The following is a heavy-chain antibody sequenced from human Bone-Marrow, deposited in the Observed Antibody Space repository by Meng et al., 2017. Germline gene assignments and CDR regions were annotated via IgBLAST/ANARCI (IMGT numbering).Heavy chain of an antibody. D-gene: IGHD6-6*01. J-gene: IGHJ4*02. V-gene: IGHV4-30-2*01. CDR2: IYHSGST. CDR3: ARYSSSSLAFDF. CDR1: GDSISSEGYS. Sequence: QLQRPESASGPLKHSQALSLTCAVSGDSISSEGYSGSWIRQPPGRGLEWFGYIYHSGSTYFNPSLKSRVTVSVDRSKNQFSLNLSSGTAADTAVYYCARYSSSSLAFDFWGQGTLVTVSS.